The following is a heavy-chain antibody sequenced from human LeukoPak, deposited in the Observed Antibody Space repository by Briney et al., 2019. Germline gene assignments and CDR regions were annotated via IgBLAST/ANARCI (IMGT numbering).Heavy chain of an antibody. V-gene: IGHV3-73*01. CDR3: TGNYYGSGSYADFDY. CDR2: IRSTANGYAT. D-gene: IGHD3-10*01. J-gene: IGHJ4*02. CDR1: GFTFSGSA. Sequence: GGSLRLSCAASGFTFSGSAVHWVRQASGKGLEWVGRIRSTANGYATAYAASVKGRFTISRDDSKNTAYLQMDSLKTEDTAVYYCTGNYYGSGSYADFDYWGQGTLVTVSS.